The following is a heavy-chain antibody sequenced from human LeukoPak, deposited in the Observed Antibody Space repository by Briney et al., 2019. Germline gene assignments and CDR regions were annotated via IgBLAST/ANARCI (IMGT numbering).Heavy chain of an antibody. Sequence: SETLSLTCTVSGGSINTYYWSWIRQPPGKGLEWIGYIYYSGSTNYNPSLKRRVTISVDTSKNKFSLKLRSVTAADTAVYYCARQRYSYGSYYFDYWGQGTLVTVSS. CDR3: ARQRYSYGSYYFDY. D-gene: IGHD5-18*01. CDR1: GGSINTYY. CDR2: IYYSGST. V-gene: IGHV4-59*08. J-gene: IGHJ4*02.